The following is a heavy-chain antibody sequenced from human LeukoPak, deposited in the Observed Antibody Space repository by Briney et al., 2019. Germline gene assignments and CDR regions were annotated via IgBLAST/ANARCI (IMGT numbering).Heavy chain of an antibody. J-gene: IGHJ4*02. Sequence: PSETLSLTCTVSGGSISSSSYYWSWIRQPPGKGLEWIGSIYYSGGTYYNPSLKSRVTMSVDTSKNQFSLKLSSVTAADTAVYYCARVRVKGLDVELLRFGESSGDYFDYWGQGTLVTVSS. V-gene: IGHV4-39*01. D-gene: IGHD3-10*01. CDR1: GGSISSSSYY. CDR2: IYYSGGT. CDR3: ARVRVKGLDVELLRFGESSGDYFDY.